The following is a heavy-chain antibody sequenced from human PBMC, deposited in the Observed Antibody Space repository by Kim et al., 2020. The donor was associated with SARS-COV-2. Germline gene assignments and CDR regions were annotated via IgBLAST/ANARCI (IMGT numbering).Heavy chain of an antibody. CDR2: INPNSGGT. J-gene: IGHJ4*02. CDR3: ARDGRIVGATPFVD. Sequence: ASVKVSCKASGYTFTGYYMHWVRQAPGQGLEWMGRINPNSGGTNYAQKFQGRVTMTRDTSISTAYMELSRLRSDDSAVYYCARDGRIVGATPFVDWGQGTLVTVSS. CDR1: GYTFTGYY. V-gene: IGHV1-2*06. D-gene: IGHD1-26*01.